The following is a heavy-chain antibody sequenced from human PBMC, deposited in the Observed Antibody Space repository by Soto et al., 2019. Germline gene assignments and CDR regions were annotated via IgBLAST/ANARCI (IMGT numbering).Heavy chain of an antibody. J-gene: IGHJ4*02. Sequence: ASVKVSCKASGYTFTSYWMHWVRQAPGQGLEWLGVINPSGGSTTYAEKFQGRVSMTRDTSTSTVYMELSSLRSDDTAVYYCARTSARALRAYFGSWGRGTLLTVSS. CDR2: INPSGGST. CDR3: ARTSARALRAYFGS. V-gene: IGHV1-46*01. CDR1: GYTFTSYW.